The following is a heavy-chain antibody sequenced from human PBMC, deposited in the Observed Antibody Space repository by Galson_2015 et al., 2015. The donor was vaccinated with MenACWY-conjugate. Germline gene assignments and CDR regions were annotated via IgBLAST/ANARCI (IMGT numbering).Heavy chain of an antibody. Sequence: CAISGDSVSRFTTAWSWIRQSPSRGLEWLARTYYRSKWYFDYAVSVKSRIVINPDTSQNQLSLQLNSVTPEDTAVYYCASGGNYFFAFDIWGQGTVVTVSS. V-gene: IGHV6-1*01. CDR1: GDSVSRFTTA. J-gene: IGHJ3*02. CDR3: ASGGNYFFAFDI. CDR2: TYYRSKWYF. D-gene: IGHD1-26*01.